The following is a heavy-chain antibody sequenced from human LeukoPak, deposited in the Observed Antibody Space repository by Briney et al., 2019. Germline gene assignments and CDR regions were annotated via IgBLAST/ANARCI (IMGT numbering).Heavy chain of an antibody. Sequence: PSETLSLTCTVSGGSISSSSYYWSWIRQHPGKGLEWIGYIYYSGSTYYNPSLKSRVTISVDTSKNQFSLKLSSVTAADTAVYYYARLPSSGYYYLDYWGQGTLVTVSS. J-gene: IGHJ4*02. CDR3: ARLPSSGYYYLDY. V-gene: IGHV4-31*03. CDR2: IYYSGST. CDR1: GGSISSSSYY. D-gene: IGHD3-3*01.